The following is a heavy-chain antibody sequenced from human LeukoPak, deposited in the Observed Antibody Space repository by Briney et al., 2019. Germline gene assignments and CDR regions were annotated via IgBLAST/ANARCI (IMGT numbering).Heavy chain of an antibody. J-gene: IGHJ4*02. D-gene: IGHD6-6*01. CDR1: RFTFNSYA. Sequence: PGGSLRLSCAASRFTFNSYAMSWVRQAPGKGLEWVSVIGGSNGITFYVGSVKGRFTISRDNSKDTLYLQMNSLRAEDTAVYYCAKDGSSSPHFDYWGQGTLVTVSS. CDR3: AKDGSSSPHFDY. CDR2: IGGSNGIT. V-gene: IGHV3-23*01.